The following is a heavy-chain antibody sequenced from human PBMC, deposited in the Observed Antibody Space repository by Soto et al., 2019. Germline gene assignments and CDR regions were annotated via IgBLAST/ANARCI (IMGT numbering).Heavy chain of an antibody. CDR2: IIPILGIA. V-gene: IGHV1-69*04. J-gene: IGHJ5*02. Sequence: SVQVSCKASRPTFSSYTSSWVRQAPGQGRETMARIIPILGIANYAQKFQGRVTITAYKSTSTAYMELSSLRSEDTAVYYCARDRNYYDSSGYYYSRPRWFDPWGQGTLVTVSS. D-gene: IGHD3-22*01. CDR1: RPTFSSYT. CDR3: ARDRNYYDSSGYYYSRPRWFDP.